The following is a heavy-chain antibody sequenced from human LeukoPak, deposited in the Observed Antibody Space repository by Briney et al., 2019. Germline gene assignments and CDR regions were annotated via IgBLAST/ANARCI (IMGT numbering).Heavy chain of an antibody. D-gene: IGHD3-16*01. V-gene: IGHV3-23*01. Sequence: PGGSLRLSCAASGFTFSSFAMSWVRQAPGKGLEWVSSISGSGDSTYNADSVKGRFTISRDKSKNTLYLQMNSLRADDTAVYYCAKDGGQEVDYWGQGTLVTVSS. CDR1: GFTFSSFA. J-gene: IGHJ4*02. CDR2: ISGSGDST. CDR3: AKDGGQEVDY.